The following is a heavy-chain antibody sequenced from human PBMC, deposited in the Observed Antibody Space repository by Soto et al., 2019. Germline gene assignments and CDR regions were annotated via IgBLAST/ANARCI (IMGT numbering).Heavy chain of an antibody. CDR3: VRVRNILTGSTRLDYYYYGMDV. Sequence: GGSLRLSCAASGFTFSSYAMHWVRQAPGKGLEWVAVISYDGSNKYYADSVKGRFTISRDNSKNTLYLQMNSLRAEDTAVYYCVRVRNILTGSTRLDYYYYGMDVWGQGTTVTVSS. D-gene: IGHD3-9*01. V-gene: IGHV3-30-3*01. CDR2: ISYDGSNK. CDR1: GFTFSSYA. J-gene: IGHJ6*02.